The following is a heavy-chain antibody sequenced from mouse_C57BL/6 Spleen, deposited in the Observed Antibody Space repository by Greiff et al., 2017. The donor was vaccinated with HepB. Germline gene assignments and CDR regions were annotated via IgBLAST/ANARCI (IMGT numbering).Heavy chain of an antibody. Sequence: QVQLQQSGAELVRPGTSVKVSCKASGYAFTNYLIEWVKQRPGQGLEWIGVINPGSGGTNYNEKFKGKATLTADKSSSTAYMQLSSLTSEDSAVYFCARGDYDGRDYWGQGTTLTVSS. D-gene: IGHD2-4*01. J-gene: IGHJ2*01. V-gene: IGHV1-54*01. CDR2: INPGSGGT. CDR1: GYAFTNYL. CDR3: ARGDYDGRDY.